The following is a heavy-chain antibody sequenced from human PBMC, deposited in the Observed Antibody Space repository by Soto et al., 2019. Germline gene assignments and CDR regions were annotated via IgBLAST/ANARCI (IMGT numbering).Heavy chain of an antibody. Sequence: ASVKFSCRASGYTFTSYAMHLVRQAPGQRLEWMGWINAGNGNTKYSQKFQGRVTITRDTSASIAYMELSSLRSEDTAVYYCARVVGATAYFDYWGQGTLVTV. CDR2: INAGNGNT. D-gene: IGHD1-26*01. CDR1: GYTFTSYA. V-gene: IGHV1-3*01. J-gene: IGHJ4*02. CDR3: ARVVGATAYFDY.